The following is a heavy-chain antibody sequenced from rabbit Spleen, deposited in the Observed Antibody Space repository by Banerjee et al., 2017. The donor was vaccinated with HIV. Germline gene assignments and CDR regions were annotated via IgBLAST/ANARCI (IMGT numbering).Heavy chain of an antibody. V-gene: IGHV1S45*01. CDR2: IDSGSSGFT. CDR1: GVSFSSSSY. Sequence: QEQLEESGGGLVQPEGSLTLTCTASGVSFSSSSYMCWVRQAPGKGLEWIACIDSGSSGFTYFATWAKGRFTCSKTSSTTVTLQMTRLTAADTATYFCARDTSSSFSSYGMDLWGPGTLVT. CDR3: ARDTSSSFSSYGMDL. J-gene: IGHJ6*01. D-gene: IGHD1-1*01.